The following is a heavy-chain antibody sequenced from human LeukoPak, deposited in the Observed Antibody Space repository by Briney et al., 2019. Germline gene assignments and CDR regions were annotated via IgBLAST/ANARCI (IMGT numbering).Heavy chain of an antibody. J-gene: IGHJ4*02. CDR3: ASLGPFADTDAPVDY. Sequence: SVKVSCKASGGTFSSYAISWVRQAPGQGLEWMGGIIPIFGTANYAQKFQGRVTITADESTSTAYMELSSLRSEDTAVYYCASLGPFADTDAPVDYWGQGTPVTVSS. D-gene: IGHD5-18*01. V-gene: IGHV1-69*13. CDR1: GGTFSSYA. CDR2: IIPIFGTA.